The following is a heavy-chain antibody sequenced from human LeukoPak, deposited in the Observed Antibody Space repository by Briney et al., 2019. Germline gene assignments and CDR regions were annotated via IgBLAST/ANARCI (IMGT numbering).Heavy chain of an antibody. CDR1: GFTFSNYW. Sequence: GGSLRLSCAASGFTFSNYWMIWVRQAPGKGLEWVANIKQDGSEKYYVDSVRGRFTISRDNAKNSLYLQMNSLRAEDTAVYYCARDHVGYQLPNRRSYYYMDVWGKGTTVTISS. CDR2: IKQDGSEK. J-gene: IGHJ6*03. V-gene: IGHV3-7*01. D-gene: IGHD2-2*01. CDR3: ARDHVGYQLPNRRSYYYMDV.